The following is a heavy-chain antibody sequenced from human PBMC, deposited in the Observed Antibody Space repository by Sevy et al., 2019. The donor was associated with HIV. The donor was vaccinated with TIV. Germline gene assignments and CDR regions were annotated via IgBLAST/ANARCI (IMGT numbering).Heavy chain of an antibody. Sequence: GGSLRLSCAASGFTFSSYWMSWVRQAPGKGLEWVANIKQDGSEKYYVDSVKGRFTISRDNAKNSLYLQMNSLRAEDTAVYYCAREAHYYDSSDYYRNAFDIWGQGTMVTVSS. J-gene: IGHJ3*02. CDR3: AREAHYYDSSDYYRNAFDI. D-gene: IGHD3-22*01. CDR1: GFTFSSYW. V-gene: IGHV3-7*01. CDR2: IKQDGSEK.